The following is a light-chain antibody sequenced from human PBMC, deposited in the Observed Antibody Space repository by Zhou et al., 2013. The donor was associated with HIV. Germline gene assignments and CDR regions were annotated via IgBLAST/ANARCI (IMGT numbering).Light chain of an antibody. V-gene: IGKV1-39*01. J-gene: IGKJ2*01. CDR1: QSISSY. CDR2: AAS. CDR3: QQSYSVPIT. Sequence: DIQMTQSPSSLSASVGDRVTITCRASQSISSYLNWYQLKSGKAPKLLIYAASSLQSGVPSRFSGSGSGTDFILTISSLQPEDFATYYCQQSYSVPITFGQGTKLEI.